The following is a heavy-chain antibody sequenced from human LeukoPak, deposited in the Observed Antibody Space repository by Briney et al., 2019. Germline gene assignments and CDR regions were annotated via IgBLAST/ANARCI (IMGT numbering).Heavy chain of an antibody. CDR1: GYTFTSYA. CDR2: INAGNGNT. J-gene: IGHJ4*02. Sequence: ASVTVSCTASGYTFTSYAMHWVRQAPGQRLEWMGWINAGNGNTKYSQKFQGRVTITRDTSASTAYMELSSLRSEDTAVYYCARDGEYYDSSGAMGWGQGTLVTVSS. CDR3: ARDGEYYDSSGAMG. D-gene: IGHD3-22*01. V-gene: IGHV1-3*01.